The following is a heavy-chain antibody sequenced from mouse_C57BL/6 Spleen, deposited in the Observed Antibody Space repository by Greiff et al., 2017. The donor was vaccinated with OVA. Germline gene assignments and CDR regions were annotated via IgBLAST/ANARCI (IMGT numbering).Heavy chain of an antibody. D-gene: IGHD3-2*02. J-gene: IGHJ4*01. CDR1: GYTFTSYW. V-gene: IGHV1-64*01. Sequence: QVHVKQPGAELVKPGASVKLSCKASGYTFTSYWMHWVKQRPGQGLEWIGMIHPNSGSTNYNEKFKSKATLTVDKSSSTAYMQLSSLTSEDSAVYYCARSTAQAMDYWGQGTSVTVSS. CDR2: IHPNSGST. CDR3: ARSTAQAMDY.